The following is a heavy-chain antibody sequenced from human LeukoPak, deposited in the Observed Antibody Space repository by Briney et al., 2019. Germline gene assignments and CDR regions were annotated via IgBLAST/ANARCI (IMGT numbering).Heavy chain of an antibody. D-gene: IGHD1-14*01. CDR3: ARGVEPLAANTLAY. CDR2: LYSDGNT. CDR1: RCTVITND. J-gene: IGHJ4*02. V-gene: IGHV3-53*01. Sequence: GGSLRLSCAASRCTVITNDMTWVRQAPGKGREWVSVLYSDGNTNYADSVQGRFPIYRDNSQNTLYLEMNSLSPDDTAVYYCARGVEPLAANTLAYWGQGTLVTVSS.